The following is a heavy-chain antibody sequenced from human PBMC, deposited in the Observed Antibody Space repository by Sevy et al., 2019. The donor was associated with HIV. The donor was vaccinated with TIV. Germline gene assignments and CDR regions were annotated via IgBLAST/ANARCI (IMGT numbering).Heavy chain of an antibody. D-gene: IGHD5-18*01. CDR3: ARAKSGYSYGYWFDP. Sequence: ASVKVSCKASGYTFTSYGISWVRQAPGQGLEWMGWISAYNGNTNYAQKLQGRVTMTTDTSTSTAYMELRSLRSDDTAVYYCARAKSGYSYGYWFDPWGQGTLVTVSS. J-gene: IGHJ5*02. CDR2: ISAYNGNT. CDR1: GYTFTSYG. V-gene: IGHV1-18*01.